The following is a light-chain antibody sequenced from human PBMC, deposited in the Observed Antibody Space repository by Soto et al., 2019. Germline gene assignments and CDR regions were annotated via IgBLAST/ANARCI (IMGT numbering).Light chain of an antibody. V-gene: IGLV1-40*01. J-gene: IGLJ1*01. CDR2: GNS. Sequence: QSVRAQPSSVSGAPGQRVTISCTGSSSNIGAGYDVHWYQHVPGTAPRLLIFGNSNRPSGVPDRFSGSKSGPSAFLAITGLQAEDEADYDCQSYDNSLSGSGVFGTGTKVTV. CDR1: SSNIGAGYD. CDR3: QSYDNSLSGSGV.